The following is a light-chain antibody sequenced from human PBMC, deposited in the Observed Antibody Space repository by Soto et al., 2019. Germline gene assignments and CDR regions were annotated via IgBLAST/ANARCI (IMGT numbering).Light chain of an antibody. CDR3: LQDHEYLT. CDR2: GAS. CDR1: QDVSND. J-gene: IGKJ4*01. V-gene: IGKV1-6*01. Sequence: AIRMTQTPSSLSASVGHRCIMTFRESQDVSNDLGWYQQKPGKAPILLIYGASTLQSGVPSRFSGSGSGTDFTLTISSLQPEDSATYYCLQDHEYLTFGGGTKVDI.